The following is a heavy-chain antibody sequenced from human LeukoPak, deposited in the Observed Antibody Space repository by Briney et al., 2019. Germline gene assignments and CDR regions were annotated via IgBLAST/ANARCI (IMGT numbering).Heavy chain of an antibody. J-gene: IGHJ6*02. CDR3: ARDFGPHYYYYGMDV. CDR2: IKQDGSEK. Sequence: GGSLRLSCAASGFTFSSYWMSWVRQAPGKGLEWVANIKQDGSEKYYVDSVKGRFTISRDNAKNSLYLQMNSLRAEDTAVYYCARDFGPHYYYYGMDVWGQGTTVTVSS. D-gene: IGHD3-3*01. CDR1: GFTFSSYW. V-gene: IGHV3-7*01.